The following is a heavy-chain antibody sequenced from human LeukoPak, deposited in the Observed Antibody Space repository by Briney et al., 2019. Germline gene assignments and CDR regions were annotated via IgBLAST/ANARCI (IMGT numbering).Heavy chain of an antibody. V-gene: IGHV4-59*01. CDR3: ARDWGSYDSSGYYDY. Sequence: SETLSLTCTVSGGSISSYYWSWIRQPPGKGLEWIGYIYYSGSTNYNPSLKSRVTISVDTSKNQFSLKLSSVTAAHTAVYYCARDWGSYDSSGYYDYWGQGTLVTVSS. CDR1: GGSISSYY. J-gene: IGHJ4*02. D-gene: IGHD3-22*01. CDR2: IYYSGST.